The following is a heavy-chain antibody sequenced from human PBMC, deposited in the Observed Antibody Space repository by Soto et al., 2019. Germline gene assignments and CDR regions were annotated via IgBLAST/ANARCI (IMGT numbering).Heavy chain of an antibody. CDR2: IYYSGST. CDR1: GGSISSGAYY. V-gene: IGHV4-31*03. Sequence: SETLSLTCTVSGGSISSGAYYWTWIRQHPGKGLEWIGYIYYSGSTFYSPSLKSRVTISVDTSKNQFSLQLSSVTAADTAVYYCARVNWTSRLVDYWGQGTLVTVSS. J-gene: IGHJ4*02. CDR3: ARVNWTSRLVDY. D-gene: IGHD3-16*01.